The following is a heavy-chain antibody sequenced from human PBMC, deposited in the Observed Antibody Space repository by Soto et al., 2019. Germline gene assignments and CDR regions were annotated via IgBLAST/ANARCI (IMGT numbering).Heavy chain of an antibody. J-gene: IGHJ5*02. CDR2: INSDGSST. CDR3: ILSFEPFDP. CDR1: GFTIINLC. V-gene: IGHV3-74*01. Sequence: SLRLRYTAAGFTIINLCIRWVRQAPGKGLVWVSRINSDGSSTSYADSVKGRFTISRDNAKNTLYLQMNSLRAEDTAVYYGILSFEPFDPWGQGTLVTVSS.